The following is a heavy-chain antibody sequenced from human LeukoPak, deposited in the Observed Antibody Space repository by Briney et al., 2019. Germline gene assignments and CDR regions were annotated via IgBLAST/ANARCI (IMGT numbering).Heavy chain of an antibody. Sequence: KPSETLSLTCTVSGGSISSYYWSWIRQPPGKGLEWIGYIYYSGSTNYNPSLKSRVTISVDTSKNQFSLKLSSVTAADTAVYYCARDRLGLPVDYWGRGTLVTVSS. J-gene: IGHJ4*02. CDR3: ARDRLGLPVDY. D-gene: IGHD3-16*01. CDR1: GGSISSYY. V-gene: IGHV4-59*01. CDR2: IYYSGST.